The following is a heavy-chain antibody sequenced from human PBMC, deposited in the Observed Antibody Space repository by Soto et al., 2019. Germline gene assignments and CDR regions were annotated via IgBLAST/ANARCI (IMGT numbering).Heavy chain of an antibody. V-gene: IGHV3-23*01. CDR1: GFTFSSYA. CDR3: AKDPLYYDSSGYPLFDY. Sequence: EVQLLASGGGLVQPGGSLRLSCAASGFTFSSYAMSWVRQAPGKGLEWVSAISGSGGSTYYADSVKGRFTISRDNSKNTLYLQMNSLRAEDTAVYYCAKDPLYYDSSGYPLFDYWGQGTLVTVSS. D-gene: IGHD3-22*01. J-gene: IGHJ4*02. CDR2: ISGSGGST.